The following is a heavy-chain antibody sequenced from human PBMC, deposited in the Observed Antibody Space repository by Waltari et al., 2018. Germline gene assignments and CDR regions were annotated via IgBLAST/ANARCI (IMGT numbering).Heavy chain of an antibody. V-gene: IGHV3-23*01. CDR1: GFTFSSYA. Sequence: EVQLLESGGGLVQPGGSLRLSCSASGFTFSSYAMSWVRQAPGKGLEWVSAISGSGGSTYYADSVKGRFTISRDNSKNTLYLQMNSLRAEDTAVYYCAKDRRSSGWYTDYWGQGTLVTVSS. CDR2: ISGSGGST. D-gene: IGHD6-19*01. J-gene: IGHJ4*02. CDR3: AKDRRSSGWYTDY.